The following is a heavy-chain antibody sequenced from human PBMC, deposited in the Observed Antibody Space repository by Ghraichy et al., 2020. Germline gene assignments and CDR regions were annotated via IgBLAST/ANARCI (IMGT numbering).Heavy chain of an antibody. V-gene: IGHV3-9*01. CDR1: GFTFVDYG. CDR3: TKNIAIRRDDYHHGMDV. D-gene: IGHD6-6*01. CDR2: ITWNSGSI. Sequence: GGSLRLSCAASGFTFVDYGMHWVRQAPGKGLEWVSGITWNSGSIAYADSVKGRFTISRDNAKNSLYLQMNGLRVEDTALYYCTKNIAIRRDDYHHGMDVWGQMTTVTVSS. J-gene: IGHJ6*02.